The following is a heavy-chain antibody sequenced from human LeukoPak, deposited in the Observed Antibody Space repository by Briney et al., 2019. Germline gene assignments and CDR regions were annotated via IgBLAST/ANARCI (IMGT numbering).Heavy chain of an antibody. CDR1: GYTFTSYD. V-gene: IGHV1-8*03. J-gene: IGHJ4*02. CDR2: MNPNSGNT. CDR3: ARDFNDFWSGPFDY. Sequence: GASVKVSCKASGYTFTSYDINWVRQATGQGLEWMGWMNPNSGNTGYAQKFQGRVTITRNTSISTAYMELRSLRSDDTAVYYCARDFNDFWSGPFDYWGQGTLVTVSS. D-gene: IGHD3-3*01.